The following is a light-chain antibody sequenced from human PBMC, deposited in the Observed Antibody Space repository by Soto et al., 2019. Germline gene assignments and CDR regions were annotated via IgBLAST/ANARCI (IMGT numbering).Light chain of an antibody. V-gene: IGLV2-8*01. CDR1: SSDVGGYNY. Sequence: QSVLTQPPSASGSPGQSVTISCTGTSSDVGGYNYVSWYQQKPGKAPKLMIYEVSERPSGVPDRFSGSKSGNTASLTVSGLQAEDEADYYCSSYAGSNNLGVFGGGTKLTVL. CDR3: SSYAGSNNLGV. CDR2: EVS. J-gene: IGLJ3*02.